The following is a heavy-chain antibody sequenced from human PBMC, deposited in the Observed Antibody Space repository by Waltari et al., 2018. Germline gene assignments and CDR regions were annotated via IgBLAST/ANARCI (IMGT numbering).Heavy chain of an antibody. CDR3: ARGDGVRGVIFDY. CDR2: FYTGGST. Sequence: EVQLVESGGGLIQPGGSLRLSCAASGFTVSSNYMSWVRQAPGKGLGLVSFFYTGGSTYYADSVKGRFTISRDNSKNTLYLQMNSLRAEDTAVYYCARGDGVRGVIFDYWGQGTLLTVSS. CDR1: GFTVSSNY. J-gene: IGHJ4*02. D-gene: IGHD3-10*01. V-gene: IGHV3-53*01.